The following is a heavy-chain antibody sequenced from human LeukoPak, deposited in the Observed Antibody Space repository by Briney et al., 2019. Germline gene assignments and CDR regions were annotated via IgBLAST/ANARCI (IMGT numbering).Heavy chain of an antibody. CDR1: GLTFSSYA. J-gene: IGHJ4*02. CDR3: AKAPS. Sequence: GGSLRLSCVASGLTFSSYAMTWVRQAPGMGLEWVSGVTGSGADTYYADSVKGRFTVSRDNSKNTLYLQMNSLRVEDTAVYYCAKAPSWGQGTLVTVSS. CDR2: VTGSGADT. V-gene: IGHV3-23*01.